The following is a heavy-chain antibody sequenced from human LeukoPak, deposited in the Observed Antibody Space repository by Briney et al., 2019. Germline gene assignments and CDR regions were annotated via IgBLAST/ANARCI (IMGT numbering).Heavy chain of an antibody. CDR1: GYTLTELS. V-gene: IGHV1-24*01. D-gene: IGHD3-22*01. CDR3: ATSPGHYFDRGGYIYDY. J-gene: IGHJ4*02. CDR2: FDPEHGET. Sequence: ASVKVSCKVPGYTLTELSTHWVRQAPGKGLEWMGGFDPEHGETIYAQKFQGRVTMTEDTSTDTAYMELSSLRSEDTAVYYCATSPGHYFDRGGYIYDYWGQGTLVTVSS.